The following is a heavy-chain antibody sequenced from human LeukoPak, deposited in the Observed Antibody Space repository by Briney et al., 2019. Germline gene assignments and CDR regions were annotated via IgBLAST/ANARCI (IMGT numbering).Heavy chain of an antibody. CDR3: ARAESDYYDSSGYYLYFDY. CDR2: IIPIFGTA. D-gene: IGHD3-22*01. Sequence: ASVKVSCKASGGTFSSYAISWVRQAPGQGLEWMGGIIPIFGTANYAQKFQGRVTITADKSTSTAYMELSSLRSEDTAVYYCARAESDYYDSSGYYLYFDYWGQGTLVTVSS. V-gene: IGHV1-69*06. CDR1: GGTFSSYA. J-gene: IGHJ4*02.